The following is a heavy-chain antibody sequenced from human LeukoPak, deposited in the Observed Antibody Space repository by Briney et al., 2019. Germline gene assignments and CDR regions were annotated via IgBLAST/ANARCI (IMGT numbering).Heavy chain of an antibody. J-gene: IGHJ4*02. CDR3: ASSDGQPPRFDGSYDVFDY. CDR1: GGSISSNNW. CDR2: IFHSGRT. V-gene: IGHV4-4*02. Sequence: KTSETLSLTCAVSGGSISSNNWWSWVRQPPGRGLEWIGEIFHSGRTNYNPSLKSRVTMSVDKSKNQFSLTLTSVTAADTALYYCASSDGQPPRFDGSYDVFDYWGQGTLVTVSS. D-gene: IGHD3-3*01.